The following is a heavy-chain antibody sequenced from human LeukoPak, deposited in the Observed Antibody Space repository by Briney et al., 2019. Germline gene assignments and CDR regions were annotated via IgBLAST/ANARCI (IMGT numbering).Heavy chain of an antibody. CDR3: ARGLVEMATIMAFDY. Sequence: AASVKVSCKASGYTFISYGISWVRQAPGQGLEWMGWINTNTGKTTYAQGFTGRFVFSLGTSVSTAYLQISGLKAEDTAVYYCARGLVEMATIMAFDYWGQGTLVTVSS. CDR1: GYTFISYG. V-gene: IGHV7-4-1*02. J-gene: IGHJ4*02. CDR2: INTNTGKT. D-gene: IGHD5-24*01.